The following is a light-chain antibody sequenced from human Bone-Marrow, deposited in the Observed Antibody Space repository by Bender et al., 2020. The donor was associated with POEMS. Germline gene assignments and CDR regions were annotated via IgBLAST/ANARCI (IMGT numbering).Light chain of an antibody. CDR2: DDS. J-gene: IGLJ3*02. V-gene: IGLV3-21*02. CDR3: QVWDNTSDLWF. Sequence: SYVLTQSPSVSVAPGQTARITCGGSNIGSKNVHWYLQKSGQAPVLVVYDDSDRPSGIPERFSGSNSGNTATLIISRVEAGDEADYYCQVWDNTSDLWFFGGGTKLTVL. CDR1: NIGSKN.